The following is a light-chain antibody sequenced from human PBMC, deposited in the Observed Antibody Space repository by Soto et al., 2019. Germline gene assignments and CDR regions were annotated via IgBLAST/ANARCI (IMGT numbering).Light chain of an antibody. CDR1: QDISNY. J-gene: IGKJ4*01. CDR3: QQDDNLLPLP. Sequence: DIKMTQSPSSLSASVGDRVTITCQASQDISNYLSWYQQKPGKAPKLLIYDASNLETGVPSRFSGSGSGTDFTFTISSLQPEDIATYYCQQDDNLLPLPFGGGTIVDI. V-gene: IGKV1-33*01. CDR2: DAS.